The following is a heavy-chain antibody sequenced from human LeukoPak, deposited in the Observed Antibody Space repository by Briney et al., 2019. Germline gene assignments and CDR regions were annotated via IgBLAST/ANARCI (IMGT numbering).Heavy chain of an antibody. CDR3: AKVVVVGPRIYYYYMDV. J-gene: IGHJ6*03. Sequence: GGSLRLSCAASGFTFRRNAMHWVRQAPGKGLEWVASISYDGSNKNYADSVKGRFTISRDNSKNTLYLQMNSLRAEDTAVYYCAKVVVVGPRIYYYYMDVWGKGTTVT. CDR1: GFTFRRNA. D-gene: IGHD1-26*01. V-gene: IGHV3-30*04. CDR2: ISYDGSNK.